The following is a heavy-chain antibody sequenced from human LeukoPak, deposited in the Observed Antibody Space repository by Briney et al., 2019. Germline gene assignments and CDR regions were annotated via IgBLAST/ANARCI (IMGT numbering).Heavy chain of an antibody. Sequence: GGSLRLSCAASGFAFSTYAMSWVRQAPGKGLEWVSAITGSGSSTYYADSVEGRFTISRDNSKNTLYLQMNSLRAEDTAVYYCAPRTGGYYFEYWGQGTLVTVSS. CDR2: ITGSGSST. J-gene: IGHJ4*02. CDR1: GFAFSTYA. CDR3: APRTGGYYFEY. V-gene: IGHV3-23*01. D-gene: IGHD3-16*01.